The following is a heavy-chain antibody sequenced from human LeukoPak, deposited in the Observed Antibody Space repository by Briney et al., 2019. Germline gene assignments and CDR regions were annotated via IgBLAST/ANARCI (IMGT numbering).Heavy chain of an antibody. Sequence: SETLSLTCTVSGFSISSGYYWAWIRQPPGKGLEWIGSVYHTGGTYYNPSLKSRVTISVDTSRNQFSLRLSSVTAADTAVYYCAREEGATQDANWGQGTLVLVS. D-gene: IGHD1-26*01. V-gene: IGHV4-38-2*02. CDR3: AREEGATQDAN. J-gene: IGHJ4*02. CDR1: GFSISSGYY. CDR2: VYHTGGT.